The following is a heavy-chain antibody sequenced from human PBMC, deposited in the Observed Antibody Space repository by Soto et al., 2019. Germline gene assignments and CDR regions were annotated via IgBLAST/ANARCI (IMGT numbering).Heavy chain of an antibody. D-gene: IGHD3-10*01. CDR1: GGSFSGYY. V-gene: IGHV4-34*01. J-gene: IGHJ6*01. Sequence: PSETLSLTCPVYGGSFSGYYWSWIRQPPGKGLVWIGEINHSGSTNYNPSLKSRVTISVGTSKNQFSLKLSSVTAADTAVYYCARGRVKYYYGSGSYYPFSFGMDVWGQGTTVT. CDR2: INHSGST. CDR3: ARGRVKYYYGSGSYYPFSFGMDV.